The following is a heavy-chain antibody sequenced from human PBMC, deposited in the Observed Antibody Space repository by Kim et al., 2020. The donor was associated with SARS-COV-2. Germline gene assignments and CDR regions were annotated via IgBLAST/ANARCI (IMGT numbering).Heavy chain of an antibody. CDR2: ISYSGNP. V-gene: IGHV4-31*03. D-gene: IGHD2-2*01. CDR3: ARGQPLDY. Sequence: SETLSLTCSVSGGSIRSGGKFWTWIRQHPAKGLEWIGYISYSGNPHYSPSLRSRVSISLQTSENQLSLELTSVTAADTAVYYCARGQPLDYWGQGILVT. J-gene: IGHJ4*02. CDR1: GGSIRSGGKF.